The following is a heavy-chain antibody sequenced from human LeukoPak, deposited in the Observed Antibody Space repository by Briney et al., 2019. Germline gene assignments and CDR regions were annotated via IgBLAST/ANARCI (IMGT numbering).Heavy chain of an antibody. CDR1: GFTFSSYS. J-gene: IGHJ4*02. CDR2: ISSSSRYI. CDR3: ARRAATERGHSYGLDY. Sequence: GGSLRLSCAASGFTFSSYSMNWVRQAPGKGLEWVSYISSSSRYIYYADSMTGRFTISRDNAKNSLYLQMHSLRAEDTAIYYCARRAATERGHSYGLDYWGQGTLVTVSS. V-gene: IGHV3-21*05. D-gene: IGHD5-18*01.